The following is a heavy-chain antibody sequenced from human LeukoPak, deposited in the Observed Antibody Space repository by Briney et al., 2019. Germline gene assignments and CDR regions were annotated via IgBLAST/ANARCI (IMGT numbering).Heavy chain of an antibody. J-gene: IGHJ5*01. V-gene: IGHV4-34*01. Sequence: KASETLSLTCAVYGGSFSGYYWSWIRQPPGKGLEWIGEINHSGSTNYNPSLKSRVTISVDTSKNQFSLKLSSVTAADTAVYYCARAPQWLVNWFDSWGQGTLVTVSS. D-gene: IGHD6-19*01. CDR1: GGSFSGYY. CDR3: ARAPQWLVNWFDS. CDR2: INHSGST.